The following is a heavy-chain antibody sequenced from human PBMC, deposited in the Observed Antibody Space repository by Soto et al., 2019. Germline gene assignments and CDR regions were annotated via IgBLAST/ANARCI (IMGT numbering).Heavy chain of an antibody. Sequence: ASVKVSCKAPGYTFTSYAMHWVRQAPGQRLEWMGWVNAGNGNTKYSQKFQGRVTITRDTSASTAYMELRSLRSDDTAVYYCARVMGGLAVAGSLDYWGQGTLVTVSS. D-gene: IGHD6-19*01. V-gene: IGHV1-3*01. CDR1: GYTFTSYA. CDR3: ARVMGGLAVAGSLDY. CDR2: VNAGNGNT. J-gene: IGHJ4*02.